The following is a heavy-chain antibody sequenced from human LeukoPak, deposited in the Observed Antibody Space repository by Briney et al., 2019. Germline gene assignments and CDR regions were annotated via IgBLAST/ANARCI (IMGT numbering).Heavy chain of an antibody. Sequence: SVKVSCKASGGTFSSYAISWVRQAPGQGLEWMGRIIPILGIANYAQKFQGRVTITADKSTSTAYMELSSLRSEDTAMYYCARSSAPYYDILSGYYYYYGMDVWGQGTTVTVSS. CDR2: IIPILGIA. CDR3: ARSSAPYYDILSGYYYYYGMDV. CDR1: GGTFSSYA. D-gene: IGHD3-9*01. J-gene: IGHJ6*02. V-gene: IGHV1-69*04.